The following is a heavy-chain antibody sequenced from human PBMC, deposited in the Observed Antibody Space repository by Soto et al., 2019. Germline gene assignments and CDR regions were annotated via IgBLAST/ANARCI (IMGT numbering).Heavy chain of an antibody. CDR1: EFTFSSYS. V-gene: IGHV3-15*07. Sequence: GGSLRLSCAAAEFTFSSYSMNLVRQAPGKGLEWVGRIKSKTDGGTTDYAAPVKGRFTISRDDSKNTLYLQMNSLKTEDTAVYYCTTEASSGNHCFDYWGQGTLVTVSS. J-gene: IGHJ4*02. CDR2: IKSKTDGGTT. D-gene: IGHD1-26*01. CDR3: TTEASSGNHCFDY.